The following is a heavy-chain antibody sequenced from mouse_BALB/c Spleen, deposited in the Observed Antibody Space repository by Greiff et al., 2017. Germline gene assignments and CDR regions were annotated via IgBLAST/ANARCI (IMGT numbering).Heavy chain of an antibody. V-gene: IGHV3-2*02. CDR2: ISYSGST. D-gene: IGHD2-14*01. CDR1: GYSITSDYA. J-gene: IGHJ2*01. CDR3: AMGVYRQRGFDY. Sequence: VQLKESGPGLVKPSQSLSLTCTVTGYSITSDYAWNWIRQFPGNKLEWMGYISYSGSTSYNPSLKSRISITRDTSKNQFFLQLNSVTTEDTATYYCAMGVYRQRGFDYWGQGTTLTVSS.